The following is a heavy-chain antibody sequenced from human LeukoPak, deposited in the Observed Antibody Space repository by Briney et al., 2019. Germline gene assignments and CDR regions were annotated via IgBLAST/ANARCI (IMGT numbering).Heavy chain of an antibody. D-gene: IGHD6-13*01. Sequence: ASVKVSCKASGYTFTIYYMHWVRQAPGQGLEWRGIINPSGGSTTSTQKLQGRVTMTRDSSTNTVYIELSSLRSEDTAVYYCASDSSSNSVDYWGQGTLVTVSS. CDR2: INPSGGST. CDR1: GYTFTIYY. CDR3: ASDSSSNSVDY. J-gene: IGHJ4*02. V-gene: IGHV1-46*01.